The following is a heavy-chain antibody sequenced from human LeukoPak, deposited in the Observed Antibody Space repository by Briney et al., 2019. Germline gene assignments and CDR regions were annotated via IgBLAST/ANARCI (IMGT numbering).Heavy chain of an antibody. Sequence: ASVKVSCKASGYTFTGYYMHWVRQAPGQGLEWMGWINPSTGGTNYAQKFQGRATMTRDTSISTAYMELSRLKSDDTAVYYCARTVVPAAINWFDPWGQGTLVTVSS. J-gene: IGHJ5*02. CDR2: INPSTGGT. CDR1: GYTFTGYY. CDR3: ARTVVPAAINWFDP. V-gene: IGHV1-2*02. D-gene: IGHD2-2*01.